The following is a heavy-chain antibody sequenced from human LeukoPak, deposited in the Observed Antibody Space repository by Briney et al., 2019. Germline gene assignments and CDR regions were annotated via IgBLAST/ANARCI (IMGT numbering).Heavy chain of an antibody. D-gene: IGHD3-10*01. V-gene: IGHV4-30-4*01. CDR3: AREGEGSGSESFDY. CDR1: GGSISSGDYY. J-gene: IGHJ4*02. Sequence: PSETLSLTCTVSGGSISSGDYYWSWIRQPPGKGLEWIGYIYYSGSTYYNPSLKSRATISVDTSKNQFSLKLSSVTAADTAVYYCAREGEGSGSESFDYWGQGTLVTVSS. CDR2: IYYSGST.